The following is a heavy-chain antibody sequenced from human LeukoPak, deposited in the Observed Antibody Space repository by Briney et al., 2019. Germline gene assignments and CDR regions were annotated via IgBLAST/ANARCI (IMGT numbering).Heavy chain of an antibody. V-gene: IGHV1-69*04. J-gene: IGHJ4*02. CDR2: IIPILGIA. CDR1: GGTFSSYA. Sequence: SVKVSCKASGGTFSSYAISWVRQAPGQGLEWMGRIIPILGIANYAQKFQGRVTITADKSTSTAYMELSSLRSEDTAVYYCARELVVVAATLDYWGQGTLVIVSS. D-gene: IGHD2-15*01. CDR3: ARELVVVAATLDY.